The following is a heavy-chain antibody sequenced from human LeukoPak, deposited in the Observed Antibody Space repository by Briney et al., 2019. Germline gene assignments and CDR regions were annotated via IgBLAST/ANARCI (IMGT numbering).Heavy chain of an antibody. Sequence: ASVKVSCKASGYTFTGYYMHWVRQAPGQGLEWMGRINPNSGGTNYAQKFQSRVTMTRDTSISTAYMELSRLRSDDTAVYYCARDASSSGWYSGDYWGQGTLVTVSS. CDR1: GYTFTGYY. CDR2: INPNSGGT. CDR3: ARDASSSGWYSGDY. D-gene: IGHD6-19*01. V-gene: IGHV1-2*06. J-gene: IGHJ4*02.